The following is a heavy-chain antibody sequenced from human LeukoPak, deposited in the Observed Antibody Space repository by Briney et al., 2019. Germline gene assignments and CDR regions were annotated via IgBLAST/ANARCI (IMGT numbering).Heavy chain of an antibody. CDR1: GFTFSDHG. D-gene: IGHD2-21*01. CDR3: ARDLHIDGPSDY. CDR2: ISSSGSTI. J-gene: IGHJ4*02. Sequence: GGSLRLSCAASGFTFSDHGMHWVRQAPGKGLEWVSYISSSGSTIYYADSVKGRFTISRDNAKNSLYLQMNSLRAEDTAVYYCARDLHIDGPSDYWGQGTLVTVSS. V-gene: IGHV3-48*03.